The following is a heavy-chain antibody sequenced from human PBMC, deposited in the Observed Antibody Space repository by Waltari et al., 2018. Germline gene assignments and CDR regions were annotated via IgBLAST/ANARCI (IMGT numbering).Heavy chain of an antibody. Sequence: AQLEQSGAELKMPGASVKVSCKSSGYTFSNYGLTWVRQSPGQGLEWMGWIIPYNYEPQYTQKLQGRFTMTTDTLLNTAYMELRSLTSDDTAVYYCVRDRDPANPTPTNNFFDPWGQGTLVTVSA. CDR1: GYTFSNYG. D-gene: IGHD2-15*01. V-gene: IGHV1-18*01. J-gene: IGHJ5*02. CDR3: VRDRDPANPTPTNNFFDP. CDR2: IIPYNYEP.